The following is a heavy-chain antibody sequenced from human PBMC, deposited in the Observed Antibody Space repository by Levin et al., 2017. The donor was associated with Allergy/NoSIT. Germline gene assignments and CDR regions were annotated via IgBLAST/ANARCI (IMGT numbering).Heavy chain of an antibody. J-gene: IGHJ4*02. Sequence: PGGSLRLSCAASQFTFSNYAMSWVRQAPGKGLEWVSGISGSGQSTYYADSVKGRFTTSRDNSKNTLYLHMSSLRADDTAIYYCAKDRRTGTSCCNEYDYLGQGALVTISS. CDR2: ISGSGQST. D-gene: IGHD1-1*01. V-gene: IGHV3-23*01. CDR1: QFTFSNYA. CDR3: AKDRRTGTSCCNEYDY.